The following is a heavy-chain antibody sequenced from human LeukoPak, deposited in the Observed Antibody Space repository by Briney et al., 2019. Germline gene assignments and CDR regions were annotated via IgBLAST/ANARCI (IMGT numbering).Heavy chain of an antibody. CDR2: IYHSGST. V-gene: IGHV4-38-2*02. CDR3: ARGRNYYGSGSYYNLPFDY. CDR1: GYSISSGYY. J-gene: IGHJ4*02. Sequence: SETLSLTCTVSGYSISSGYYWGWIRQPPGKGLEWIGSIYHSGSTYYNPSLKSRVTISVDTSKNQFSLKLSSVTAADTAVYYCARGRNYYGSGSYYNLPFDYWGQGTLVTVSS. D-gene: IGHD3-10*01.